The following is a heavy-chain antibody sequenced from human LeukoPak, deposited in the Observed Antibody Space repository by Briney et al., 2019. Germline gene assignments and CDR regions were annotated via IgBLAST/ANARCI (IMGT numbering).Heavy chain of an antibody. CDR3: ASNYYDSSGYYNWYFDL. D-gene: IGHD3-22*01. J-gene: IGHJ2*01. Sequence: SETLSLTCTVSGYSISSGYYWVWIRQPPGKGLEWIESIYHSGSTYYNPSLKSRVTISVDTSKNQFSLKLSSVTAADTAVYYCASNYYDSSGYYNWYFDLWGRGTLVTVSS. V-gene: IGHV4-38-2*02. CDR1: GYSISSGYY. CDR2: IYHSGST.